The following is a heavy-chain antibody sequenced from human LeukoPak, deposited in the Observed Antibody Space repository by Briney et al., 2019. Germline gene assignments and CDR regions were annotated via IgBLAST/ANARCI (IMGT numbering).Heavy chain of an antibody. D-gene: IGHD2-2*01. V-gene: IGHV3-48*03. J-gene: IGHJ4*02. CDR1: GFTFSSYE. CDR3: ARDRPRVGLDY. Sequence: GGSLRLSCAASGFTFSSYEMNWVRQAPRKGLEWVSYISISGSTIHYADSVKGRFTISRNNAKNALYLQMNSLRAEDMAVYYCARDRPRVGLDYWGQGTLVTVSS. CDR2: ISISGSTI.